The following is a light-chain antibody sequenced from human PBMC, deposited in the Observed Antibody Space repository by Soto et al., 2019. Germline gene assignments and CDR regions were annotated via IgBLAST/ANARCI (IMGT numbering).Light chain of an antibody. J-gene: IGKJ2*01. Sequence: EVVLTQSPDTLSLPPGERATLSCRASQSVSSSYLAWYQQKPGQAPRLLIYGASNRATGIPDRFSGSGSGTDFTLTITRLEPEDFAVYYCQQYGNSPYTFGQGTKVDIK. CDR1: QSVSSSY. CDR2: GAS. CDR3: QQYGNSPYT. V-gene: IGKV3-20*01.